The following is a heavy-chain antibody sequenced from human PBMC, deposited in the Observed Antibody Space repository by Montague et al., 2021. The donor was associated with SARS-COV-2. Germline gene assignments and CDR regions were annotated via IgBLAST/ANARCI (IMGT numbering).Heavy chain of an antibody. CDR2: INLSGSA. CDR3: ARGRYRNHLVLVVITPQEGYFDS. V-gene: IGHV4-34*01. D-gene: IGHD3-22*01. CDR1: GDSFSGYY. Sequence: SETPSLTCAVYGDSFSGYYWNWIRQPPGKGLEWIGEINLSGSANYNPSLNSRVTMSADTSKNQFSLRLTSVTAADTAIYYCARGRYRNHLVLVVITPQEGYFDSWGQGTLVSVSS. J-gene: IGHJ4*02.